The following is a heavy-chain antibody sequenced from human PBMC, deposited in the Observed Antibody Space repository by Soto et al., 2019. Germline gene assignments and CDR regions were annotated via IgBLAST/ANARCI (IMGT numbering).Heavy chain of an antibody. J-gene: IGHJ4*02. CDR1: GFTFSNYA. Sequence: GGSLRLSFAASGFTFSNYAMSWVRQAPGKGLEWVSAIGASGAGTYYADSVKGRLTITRDNSKNTLHLQMNSLRAEDTAVYYCALRKTGSYFDYWGQGTLVTVPQ. V-gene: IGHV3-23*01. CDR3: ALRKTGSYFDY. CDR2: IGASGAGT. D-gene: IGHD1-26*01.